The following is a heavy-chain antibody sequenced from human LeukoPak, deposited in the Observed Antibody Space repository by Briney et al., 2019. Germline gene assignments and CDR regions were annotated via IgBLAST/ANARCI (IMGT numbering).Heavy chain of an antibody. CDR1: GFTVSSNY. CDR2: IYSGGST. D-gene: IGHD3/OR15-3a*01. Sequence: GGSLRLSCAVSGFTVSSNYMSWVRQAPGKELEWVSVIYSGGSTHYADSVKGRFTISRDNSKNTLFLQMNSLRAEDTAVYYCARADGTGGPYDYWGQGALVTVSS. J-gene: IGHJ4*02. CDR3: ARADGTGGPYDY. V-gene: IGHV3-53*01.